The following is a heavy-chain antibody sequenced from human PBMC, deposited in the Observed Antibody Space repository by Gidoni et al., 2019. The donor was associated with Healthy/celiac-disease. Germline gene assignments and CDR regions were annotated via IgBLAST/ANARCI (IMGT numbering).Heavy chain of an antibody. J-gene: IGHJ6*02. CDR2: INHSGST. CDR1: GGSFSGYY. D-gene: IGHD1-1*01. Sequence: QVQLQQWGAGLLKPSETLSLTCAVYGGSFSGYYWSWIRQPPGKGLEWIGEINHSGSTNYNPSLKSRVTISVDTSKNQFSLKLSSVTAADTAVYYCARKSRTTGTPHYGMDVWGQGTTVTVSS. CDR3: ARKSRTTGTPHYGMDV. V-gene: IGHV4-34*01.